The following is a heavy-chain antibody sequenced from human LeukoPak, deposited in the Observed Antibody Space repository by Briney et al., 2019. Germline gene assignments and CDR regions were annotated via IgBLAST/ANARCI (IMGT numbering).Heavy chain of an antibody. V-gene: IGHV3-74*01. CDR3: TRGGYSFAF. Sequence: PGGSLRLSCAASGFTFSTYWIPCVRQVPGKGLVWVSRINSDGSSTSYADSVKGRLTISRDNIKNSLYLQMNSLTAEDTAVYACTRGGYSFAFWGQGTLVTVSS. CDR1: GFTFSTYW. J-gene: IGHJ4*02. D-gene: IGHD2-21*01. CDR2: INSDGSST.